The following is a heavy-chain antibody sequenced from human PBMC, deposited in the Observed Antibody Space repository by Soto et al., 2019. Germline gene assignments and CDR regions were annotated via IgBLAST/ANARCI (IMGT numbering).Heavy chain of an antibody. V-gene: IGHV3-33*01. CDR2: IWYDGSNK. CDR1: GFTFSSYG. D-gene: IGHD2-2*01. Sequence: QVQLVESGGGVVQPGRSLRLSCAASGFTFSSYGMHWVRQAPGKGLEWVAVIWYDGSNKYYADSVKGRFTISRDNSKNTLYLQMNSLRAEDTAVYYCARRMKFGVPAAPVGPGDAFDIWGQGTMVTVSS. J-gene: IGHJ3*02. CDR3: ARRMKFGVPAAPVGPGDAFDI.